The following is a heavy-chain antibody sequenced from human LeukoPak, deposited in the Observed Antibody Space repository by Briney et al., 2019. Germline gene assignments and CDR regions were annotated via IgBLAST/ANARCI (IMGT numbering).Heavy chain of an antibody. J-gene: IGHJ4*02. V-gene: IGHV3-23*01. CDR3: AKDRSDGSGSYQFDY. CDR1: GFAFGSEA. D-gene: IGHD3-10*01. CDR2: ISPGGGTT. Sequence: GGSLRLSCAVSGFAFGSEAMSWVRQSPARGLEWVASISPGGGTTYYADYVKGRFTISRDNSKNSLFVQMNSLRAEDTAVYFCAKDRSDGSGSYQFDYWGQRTLVTVSS.